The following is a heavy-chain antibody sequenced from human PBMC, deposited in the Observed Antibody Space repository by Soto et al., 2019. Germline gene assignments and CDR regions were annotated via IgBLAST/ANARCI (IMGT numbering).Heavy chain of an antibody. CDR3: AKSHYSSSTLYGMDV. CDR2: ISYDGSNK. V-gene: IGHV3-30*18. CDR1: GFTFSSYG. J-gene: IGHJ6*02. D-gene: IGHD6-6*01. Sequence: QVQLVESGGGVVQPGRSLRLSCAASGFTFSSYGMHWVRQAPGKGLEWVAVISYDGSNKYYADSVKGRFTISRDNSKNTLYLQMNSLRAEDTAVYYCAKSHYSSSTLYGMDVWGQGTTVTVSS.